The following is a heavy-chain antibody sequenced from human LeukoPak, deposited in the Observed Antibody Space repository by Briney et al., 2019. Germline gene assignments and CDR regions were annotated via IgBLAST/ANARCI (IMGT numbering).Heavy chain of an antibody. CDR1: GGSLSGYY. D-gene: IGHD1-26*01. CDR2: INHSGDT. V-gene: IGHV4-34*01. CDR3: ARLGIDRYLPIAKRWFDP. Sequence: SETLSLTCAVYGGSLSGYYWTWIRQSPGKGLEWIGEINHSGDTHYNPSLRSRVIISEDNSKNQFSLKLSSVTVADTAVYYCARLGIDRYLPIAKRWFDPWGQGTQVTVSS. J-gene: IGHJ5*02.